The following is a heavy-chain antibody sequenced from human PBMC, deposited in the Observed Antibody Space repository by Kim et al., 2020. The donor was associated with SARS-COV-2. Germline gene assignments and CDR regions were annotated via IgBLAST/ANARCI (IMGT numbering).Heavy chain of an antibody. J-gene: IGHJ6*02. CDR2: IYYSGST. Sequence: SETLSLTCTVSGGSISSSSYYWGWIRQPPGKGLEWIGSIYYSGSTYYNPSLKSRVTISVDTSKNQFSLKLSSVTAADTAVYYCSRLRRGGWLQFHGMDVWGQGTTVTVSS. CDR3: SRLRRGGWLQFHGMDV. D-gene: IGHD5-12*01. CDR1: GGSISSSSYY. V-gene: IGHV4-39*01.